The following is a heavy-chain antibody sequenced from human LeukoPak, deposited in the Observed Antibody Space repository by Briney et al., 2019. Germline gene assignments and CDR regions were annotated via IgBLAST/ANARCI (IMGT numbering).Heavy chain of an antibody. CDR2: ISYDGSNK. CDR1: GFTFSSYA. D-gene: IGHD2-21*02. Sequence: PGRSLRLSCAASGFTFSSYAMHWVRQAPGKGLEWVAVISYDGSNKYYADSVKGRFTISRDYSKNTLFLQTNSLKAEDTALYYCAKDGLYGDFPGIWGQGTLVIVSS. CDR3: AKDGLYGDFPGI. V-gene: IGHV3-30-3*01. J-gene: IGHJ1*01.